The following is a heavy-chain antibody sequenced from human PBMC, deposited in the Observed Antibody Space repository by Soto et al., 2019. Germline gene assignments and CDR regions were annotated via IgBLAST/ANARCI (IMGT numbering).Heavy chain of an antibody. CDR2: IYYSGST. CDR3: ARVGGFGATTIDY. CDR1: GGSISSGGYY. Sequence: SETLSLTCTVSGGSISSGGYYWSWIRQHPGKGLEWIGYIYYSGSTYYNPSLKSRVIISVDTSKNQFSLKLSSVIAADTAVYYCARVGGFGATTIDYWGQGTQVTVSS. V-gene: IGHV4-31*03. J-gene: IGHJ4*02. D-gene: IGHD3-10*01.